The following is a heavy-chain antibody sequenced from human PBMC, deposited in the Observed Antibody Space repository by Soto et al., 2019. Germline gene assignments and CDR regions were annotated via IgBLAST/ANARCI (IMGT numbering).Heavy chain of an antibody. V-gene: IGHV3-30*04. CDR3: AKGARLGVKAYYYRMDV. Sequence: GGSLRLSCAASGFSFSISPMHWVRQAPGKGPEWVALISYDGSNKYYADSVKGRFTISRDNSKNTLYLQMNSLRAEDTAVYYCAKGARLGVKAYYYRMDVWGQGTTVTVSS. D-gene: IGHD3-16*01. J-gene: IGHJ6*02. CDR1: GFSFSISP. CDR2: ISYDGSNK.